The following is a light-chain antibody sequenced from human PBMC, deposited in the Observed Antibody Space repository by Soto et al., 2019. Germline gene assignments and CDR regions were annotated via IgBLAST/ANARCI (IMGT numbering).Light chain of an antibody. V-gene: IGLV1-40*01. J-gene: IGLJ3*02. CDR1: SSNIGAGYD. CDR3: QSYDSSLSGPWV. Sequence: QSVLTQPPSVSGAPGQRVTISCTGSSSNIGAGYDVHWYQQLPGTAPKLLIYGNSNRPSGVPDRFSGSKSGTSASLAITGLQAEDEADYYCQSYDSSLSGPWVFGGGTQLTVL. CDR2: GNS.